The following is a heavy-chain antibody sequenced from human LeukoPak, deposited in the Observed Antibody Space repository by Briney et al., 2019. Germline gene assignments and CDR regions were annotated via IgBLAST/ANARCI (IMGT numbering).Heavy chain of an antibody. V-gene: IGHV3-53*01. D-gene: IGHD2-21*01. J-gene: IGHJ3*02. CDR1: GFSVFSNY. CDR3: ARIYGNSTIADAFDI. Sequence: GGSLRLSCAASGFSVFSNYMTWVRQAPGKGLEWVAVSYRRDTTFYAAAVKDRFIISTDSSRKTVYLQMNSLRVDDTAMYYCARIYGNSTIADAFDIWGQGTMVIVSS. CDR2: SYRRDTT.